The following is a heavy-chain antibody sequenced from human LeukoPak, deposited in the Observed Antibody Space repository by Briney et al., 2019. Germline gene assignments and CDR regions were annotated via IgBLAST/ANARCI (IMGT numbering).Heavy chain of an antibody. D-gene: IGHD3-22*01. CDR1: GFIFSTYA. CDR3: ARDAIVVTNGMDV. CDR2: ISYDGSNK. J-gene: IGHJ6*02. Sequence: GGSLRLSCAASGFIFSTYAMHWVRQAPGKGLDWVAVISYDGSNKYYADSVKGRFTISRDNSKNTVSLQTISLTAEDTAVYYCARDAIVVTNGMDVWGLGTTVTVS. V-gene: IGHV3-30-3*01.